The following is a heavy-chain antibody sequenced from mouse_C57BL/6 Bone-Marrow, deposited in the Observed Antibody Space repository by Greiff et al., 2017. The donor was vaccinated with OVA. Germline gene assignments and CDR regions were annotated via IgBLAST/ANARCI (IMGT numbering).Heavy chain of an antibody. D-gene: IGHD1-1*02. CDR3: ARRDYDWYFDV. J-gene: IGHJ1*03. CDR2: ISGGGGNT. V-gene: IGHV5-9*01. Sequence: DVKLVESGGGLVKPGGSLKLSCAASGFTFSSYTMSWVRQTPAKRLEWVAPISGGGGNTYYPDSVKGRFTISRDNAKNTLYLQMSGLRSEDTALYYGARRDYDWYFDVWGTGTTVTVSS. CDR1: GFTFSSYT.